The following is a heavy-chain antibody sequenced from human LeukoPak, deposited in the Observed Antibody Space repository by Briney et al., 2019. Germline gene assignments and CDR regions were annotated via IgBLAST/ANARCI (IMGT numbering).Heavy chain of an antibody. Sequence: PSETLSLTCTVSGGSISSYYWSWIRQPPGKGLEWIGYIYYSGSTNYNPSLKSRVTISVDTSKNQFSLKLSSVTAADTAVYYCARDKKRIAATYYYMDVWGKGTTVTVSS. D-gene: IGHD6-13*01. CDR3: ARDKKRIAATYYYMDV. V-gene: IGHV4-59*01. J-gene: IGHJ6*03. CDR2: IYYSGST. CDR1: GGSISSYY.